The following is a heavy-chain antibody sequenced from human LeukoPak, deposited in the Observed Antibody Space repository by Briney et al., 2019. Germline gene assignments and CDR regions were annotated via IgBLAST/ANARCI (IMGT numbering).Heavy chain of an antibody. CDR1: GFTFSSYA. CDR2: TSGSGGST. Sequence: GGSLRLSCAASGFTFSSYAMCWVRQAPGKGLEWVSATSGSGGSTYYADSVKGRFTISRDNSKNTLYLQMNSLRAEDTAVYYCAKDLGYSYGYALIYFDYWGQGTLVTVSS. CDR3: AKDLGYSYGYALIYFDY. V-gene: IGHV3-23*01. D-gene: IGHD5-18*01. J-gene: IGHJ4*02.